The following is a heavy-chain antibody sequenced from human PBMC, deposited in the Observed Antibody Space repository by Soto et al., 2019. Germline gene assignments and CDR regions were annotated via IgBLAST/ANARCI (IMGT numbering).Heavy chain of an antibody. CDR1: GYTFPNYG. J-gene: IGHJ4*02. CDR2: ISAYKTNI. V-gene: IGHV1-18*01. Sequence: AAVKVSCKASGYTFPNYGITWVRQAPGQGLEWMGWISAYKTNIKYAQKFQGRVTLTTDTSTSTAYMELRSLRSDDTAIYYCARDLDGSGAYYTDFWGQGTLVTVSS. D-gene: IGHD3-10*01. CDR3: ARDLDGSGAYYTDF.